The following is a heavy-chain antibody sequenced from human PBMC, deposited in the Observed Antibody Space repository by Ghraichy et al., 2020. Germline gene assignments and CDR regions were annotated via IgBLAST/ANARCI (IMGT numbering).Heavy chain of an antibody. D-gene: IGHD3-22*01. CDR3: ARGGDYYDSSGYALFDY. V-gene: IGHV6-1*01. Sequence: QTLSLTCAISGDSVSSNSAAWNWIRQSPSRGLEWLGRTYYRSKWYNDYAVSVKSRITINPDTSKNQFSLQLNSVTPEDTAVYYCARGGDYYDSSGYALFDYWGQGTLVTVSS. CDR2: TYYRSKWYN. J-gene: IGHJ4*02. CDR1: GDSVSSNSAA.